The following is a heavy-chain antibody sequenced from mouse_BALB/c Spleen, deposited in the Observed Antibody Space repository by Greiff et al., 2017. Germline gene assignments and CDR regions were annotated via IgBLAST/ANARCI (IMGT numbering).Heavy chain of an antibody. CDR3: TRGGYGSSYDYAMDY. Sequence: QVQLKQPGAELVRPGASVKLSCKASGYTFTSYWINWVKQRPGQGLEWIGNIYPSDSYTNYNQKFQDKATLTVDKSSSTAYMQLSSPTSEDSAVYYCTRGGYGSSYDYAMDYWGQGTSVTVSS. V-gene: IGHV1-69*02. D-gene: IGHD1-1*01. J-gene: IGHJ4*01. CDR1: GYTFTSYW. CDR2: IYPSDSYT.